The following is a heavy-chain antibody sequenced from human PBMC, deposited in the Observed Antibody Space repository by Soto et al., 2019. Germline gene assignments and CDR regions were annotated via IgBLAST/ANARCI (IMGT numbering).Heavy chain of an antibody. D-gene: IGHD1-26*01. Sequence: EVQLLESGGGLVQPGGSLRLSCAASVFTFSSYAMRWVRQAPGKGLEWVSAISGSGGSTYYADSVKGRFTISRDNSKNPLYLQMNSLRAEDTAVYYCARRGSGSYYDYWGQGTLVTVSS. CDR2: ISGSGGST. J-gene: IGHJ4*02. V-gene: IGHV3-23*01. CDR3: ARRGSGSYYDY. CDR1: VFTFSSYA.